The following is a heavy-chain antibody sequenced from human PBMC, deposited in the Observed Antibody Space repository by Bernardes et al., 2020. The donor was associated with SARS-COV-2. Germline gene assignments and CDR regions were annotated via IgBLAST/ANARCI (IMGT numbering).Heavy chain of an antibody. CDR1: GFTFVDYA. D-gene: IGHD2-15*01. CDR2: IIWNSGSI. CDR3: AKAESEMVAAHY. Sequence: GGSLRLSCAASGFTFVDYAMHWVRQAPGKGLEWVSGIIWNSGSIGYADSVKGRFTISRNTAKNSLYLKMNSLRAEDTALYYCAKAESEMVAAHYWGQGTLVTVSS. V-gene: IGHV3-9*01. J-gene: IGHJ4*02.